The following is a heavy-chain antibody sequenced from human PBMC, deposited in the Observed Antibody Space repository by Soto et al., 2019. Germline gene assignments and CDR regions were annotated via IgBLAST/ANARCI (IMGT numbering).Heavy chain of an antibody. V-gene: IGHV5-10-1*01. CDR2: IDPSDSYT. Sequence: PGESLKISCKGSGYSFASYWISWVRQMPGKGLEWMGRIDPSDSYTNYSPSFQGHVTISADKSISTAYLQWSSLKASDAAMYYCARQPYYYDSSRRFDPWGQGTLVTVSS. D-gene: IGHD3-22*01. J-gene: IGHJ5*02. CDR1: GYSFASYW. CDR3: ARQPYYYDSSRRFDP.